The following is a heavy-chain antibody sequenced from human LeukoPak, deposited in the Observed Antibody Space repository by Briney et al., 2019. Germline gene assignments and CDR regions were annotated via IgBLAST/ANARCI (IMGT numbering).Heavy chain of an antibody. CDR3: ARGRLAVVVPAAMYS. J-gene: IGHJ5*02. D-gene: IGHD2-2*01. V-gene: IGHV3-30*04. CDR2: ISYDGSNK. CDR1: GFTFSSYA. Sequence: PGRSLRLSCAASGFTFSSYAMHWVRQAPGKGLEWVAVISYDGSNKYYADSVKGRFTISRDNSKNTLYLQMNSLRVEDTAVYYCARGRLAVVVPAAMYSWGQGTLVTVSS.